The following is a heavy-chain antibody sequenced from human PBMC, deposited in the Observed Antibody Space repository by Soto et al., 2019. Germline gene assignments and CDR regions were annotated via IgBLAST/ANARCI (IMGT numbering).Heavy chain of an antibody. CDR3: VREGRGSFDF. D-gene: IGHD5-12*01. V-gene: IGHV3-23*01. J-gene: IGHJ3*01. Sequence: LRLSCAASGFIFTNYAMNWVRQAPGKGLEWVSVIGGRGNSAYYADSVQGRFTISRDNSKNTLSLQMSSLTADDTAIYYCVREGRGSFDFWGRGTMVTVSS. CDR1: GFIFTNYA. CDR2: IGGRGNSA.